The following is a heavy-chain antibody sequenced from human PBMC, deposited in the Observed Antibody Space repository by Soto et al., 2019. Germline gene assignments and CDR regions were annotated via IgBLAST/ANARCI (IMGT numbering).Heavy chain of an antibody. CDR3: ARVRQYCSGTSCYLDT. CDR2: IHHSGTT. J-gene: IGHJ5*02. Sequence: SETLSLTCAVSGGSISSSNWWHWVRQPPGKGLEWIGEIHHSGTTNYNPSLKSRVAISVDKSKNQFSLKLNSVTAADTAVYYCARVRQYCSGTSCYLDTWGQVNRVT. D-gene: IGHD2-2*01. CDR1: GGSISSSNW. V-gene: IGHV4-4*02.